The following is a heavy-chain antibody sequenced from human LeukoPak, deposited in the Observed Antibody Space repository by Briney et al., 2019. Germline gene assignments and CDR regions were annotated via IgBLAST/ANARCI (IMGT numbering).Heavy chain of an antibody. CDR3: AKNYYGSSGYWLFDY. J-gene: IGHJ4*02. CDR2: IKQDGSDK. V-gene: IGHV3-7*02. Sequence: GGSLRLSCAASGFTFSSYWMSWVRQAPGKGLEWVANIKQDGSDKYYVDSVKGRFTISRDNSKNTLYLQMNSLRAEDTTVYYCAKNYYGSSGYWLFDYWGQGTLVTVSS. CDR1: GFTFSSYW. D-gene: IGHD3-22*01.